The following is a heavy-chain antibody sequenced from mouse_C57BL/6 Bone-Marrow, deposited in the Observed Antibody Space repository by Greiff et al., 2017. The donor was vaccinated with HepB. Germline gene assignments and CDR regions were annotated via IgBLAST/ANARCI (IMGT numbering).Heavy chain of an antibody. CDR1: GYTFTSYW. CDR3: ARCQGAGSSHWYFDV. CDR2: IDPSDSET. D-gene: IGHD1-1*01. J-gene: IGHJ1*03. V-gene: IGHV1-52*01. Sequence: QVQLQQPGAELVRPGSSVKLSCKASGYTFTSYWMHWVKQRPIQGLEWIGNIDPSDSETHYNQKFKDKATLTVDKSSSTAYMQLSSLTSEDSAVYYCARCQGAGSSHWYFDVWGTGTTVTVSS.